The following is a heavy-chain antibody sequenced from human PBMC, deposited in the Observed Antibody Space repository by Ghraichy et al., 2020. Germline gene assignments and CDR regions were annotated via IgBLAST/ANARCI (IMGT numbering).Heavy chain of an antibody. J-gene: IGHJ6*02. D-gene: IGHD2/OR15-2a*01. V-gene: IGHV4-39*01. Sequence: SETLTLTCNLSNGSISTSKDYWAWIRQPPGKGLEWIGDVNQSGTTYHNPSLKSRVTISVDTSRNQIFLTLASVTAADTAVYYCARHSHGKYLIAGGGLDVWGQGTTVTVS. CDR3: ARHSHGKYLIAGGGLDV. CDR2: VNQSGTT. CDR1: NGSISTSKDY.